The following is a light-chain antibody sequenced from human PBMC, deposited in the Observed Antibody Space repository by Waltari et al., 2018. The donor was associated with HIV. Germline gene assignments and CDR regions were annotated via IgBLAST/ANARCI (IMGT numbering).Light chain of an antibody. J-gene: IGLJ3*02. Sequence: PSVSKDLRQTATLTCTGNSNNVGNQGAAWLQQHQGHPPKLLSYRNNNRPSGISERLSASRSGNTASLTITGLQPEDEADYYCSAWDSSLSVWVFGGGTKLTVL. CDR2: RNN. V-gene: IGLV10-54*01. CDR1: SNNVGNQG. CDR3: SAWDSSLSVWV.